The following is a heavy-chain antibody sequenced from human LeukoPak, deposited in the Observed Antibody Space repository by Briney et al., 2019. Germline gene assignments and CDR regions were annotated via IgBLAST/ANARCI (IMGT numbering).Heavy chain of an antibody. Sequence: GGSLRLSCEASGFTFSSYWMHWVRQAPGKGLVWVSRINSDGSITSYADSVKGRFAISRDNAKNTLYLQMNSLRAEDTAVYYCARASSRVWRPFGLDYWGQGALVTVSS. CDR2: INSDGSIT. J-gene: IGHJ4*02. CDR1: GFTFSSYW. D-gene: IGHD3-10*01. CDR3: ARASSRVWRPFGLDY. V-gene: IGHV3-74*01.